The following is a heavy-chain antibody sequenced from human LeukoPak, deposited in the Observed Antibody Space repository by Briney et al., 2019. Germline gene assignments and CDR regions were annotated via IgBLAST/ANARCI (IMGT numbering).Heavy chain of an antibody. V-gene: IGHV4-4*02. Sequence: KPSETLSLTCAVSGGSISSNNWWNWVRQPPGKGLEWIGEIYHSGTTNYNPSLKSRVTISLDKSNNQFSLKLSSVTAADTAVYYCARGRDSSGYYPPYFDYWGQGTLVTVSS. CDR3: ARGRDSSGYYPPYFDY. D-gene: IGHD3-22*01. J-gene: IGHJ4*02. CDR2: IYHSGTT. CDR1: GGSISSNNW.